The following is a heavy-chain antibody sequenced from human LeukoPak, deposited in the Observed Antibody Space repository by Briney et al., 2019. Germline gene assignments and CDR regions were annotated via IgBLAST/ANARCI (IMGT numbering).Heavy chain of an antibody. CDR2: IYSSVRT. J-gene: IGHJ6*03. Sequence: SETLSLTCTVSGDSINDHYWNWIRQPPGEGLEWIGYIYSSVRTNYNPSLKSRVTISLDTSKSQFSLKLTSVTAADAGVYYCARQRCSGGSCYRVHQLYYMHVWGKGPTVPVSS. D-gene: IGHD2-15*01. V-gene: IGHV4-4*08. CDR1: GDSINDHY. CDR3: ARQRCSGGSCYRVHQLYYMHV.